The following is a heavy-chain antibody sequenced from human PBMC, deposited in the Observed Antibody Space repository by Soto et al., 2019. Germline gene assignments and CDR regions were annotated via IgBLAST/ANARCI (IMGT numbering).Heavy chain of an antibody. Sequence: GGSLRLSCAASGFTFSSYWMSWVRQAPGKGLEWVANIKQDGSEKYYVDSVKGRFTISRDNAKNSLYLQMNSLRAEDTAVYYCARDKRYDFWSGPGYWGQGTLVTVSS. V-gene: IGHV3-7*01. D-gene: IGHD3-3*01. J-gene: IGHJ4*02. CDR3: ARDKRYDFWSGPGY. CDR1: GFTFSSYW. CDR2: IKQDGSEK.